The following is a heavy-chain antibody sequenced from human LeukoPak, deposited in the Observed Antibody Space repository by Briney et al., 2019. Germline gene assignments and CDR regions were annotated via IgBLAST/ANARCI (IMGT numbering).Heavy chain of an antibody. J-gene: IGHJ5*02. D-gene: IGHD3-22*01. CDR3: ARDINGYYYDSHGYYPTDL. CDR2: ISVYNGNT. V-gene: IGHV1-18*01. CDR1: GYIFTSYG. Sequence: ASLKVSCKASGYIFTSYGISWVRQAPGQGLEWMGWISVYNGNTNYPQRLQGRVTMTTDTPTTTAYMELRSLRSDDTAVYYCARDINGYYYDSHGYYPTDLWGQGTLVTVSS.